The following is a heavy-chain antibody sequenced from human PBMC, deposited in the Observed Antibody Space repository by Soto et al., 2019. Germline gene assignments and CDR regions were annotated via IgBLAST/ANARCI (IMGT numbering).Heavy chain of an antibody. J-gene: IGHJ6*02. CDR3: ASTSGSYYYYYGMDV. CDR2: IIPIFGTA. CDR1: GGTFSSYA. V-gene: IGHV1-69*13. Sequence: SVKVSCKASGGTFSSYAISWVRQAPGQGLEWMGGIIPIFGTANYAQKFQGRVTITADESTSTAYMELSSLRSEDTAVYYCASTSGSYYYYYGMDVWGQGTTVTVSS. D-gene: IGHD1-26*01.